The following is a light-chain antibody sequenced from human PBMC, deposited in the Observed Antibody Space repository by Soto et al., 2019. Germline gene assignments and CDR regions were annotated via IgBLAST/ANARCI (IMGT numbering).Light chain of an antibody. CDR1: SSDIGGFNF. CDR3: SSYTSSTLGV. Sequence: QSALTQPASVSGSPGQPITISCTGTSSDIGGFNFVSWYQQHPGKAPKVMIYDVSNRPSGVSSRFSGSKSGNTASLTISGLQTEDEADYYCSSYTSSTLGVFGTGTKLTVL. J-gene: IGLJ1*01. CDR2: DVS. V-gene: IGLV2-14*03.